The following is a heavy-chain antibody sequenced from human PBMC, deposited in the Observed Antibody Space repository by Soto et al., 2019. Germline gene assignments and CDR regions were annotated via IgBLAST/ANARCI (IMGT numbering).Heavy chain of an antibody. D-gene: IGHD5-18*01. CDR1: GFTFSSYA. CDR2: ISYDGSNK. Sequence: GGSLRLSCAASGFTFSSYAMHWVRQAPGKGLEWVAVISYDGSNKYYADSVKGRFTISRDNSKNTLYLQMNSLRAEDTAVYYCARDRYSYGYPYYYYYGMDVWGQGTTVTVSS. V-gene: IGHV3-30-3*01. J-gene: IGHJ6*02. CDR3: ARDRYSYGYPYYYYYGMDV.